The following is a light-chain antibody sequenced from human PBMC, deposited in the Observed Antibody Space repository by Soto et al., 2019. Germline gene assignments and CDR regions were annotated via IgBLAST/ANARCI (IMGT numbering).Light chain of an antibody. CDR1: QSVSSSY. CDR2: GAS. V-gene: IGKV3-20*01. Sequence: EIVLTQSPGTLSLSPGDRATLSCRASQSVSSSYLAWYQQKPGQAPRLLIYGASSRATGLPDRFSGSGSGTDFTLTISRLEPEECAVYYCQHYGSSSWTFGQGTKVEIK. CDR3: QHYGSSSWT. J-gene: IGKJ1*01.